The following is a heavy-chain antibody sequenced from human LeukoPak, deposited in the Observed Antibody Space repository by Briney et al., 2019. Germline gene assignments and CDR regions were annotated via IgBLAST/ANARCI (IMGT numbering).Heavy chain of an antibody. Sequence: GGSLRLSCAASGFTFDDYAMHWFRQAPGKGLEWVSLISWDGGSTYYADSVKGRFTISRDNSKNSLYLQMNSLRAEDTALYYCAKDGLFGVVTPYDYYYMDVWGKGTTVTVSS. J-gene: IGHJ6*03. D-gene: IGHD3-3*01. CDR2: ISWDGGST. CDR3: AKDGLFGVVTPYDYYYMDV. CDR1: GFTFDDYA. V-gene: IGHV3-43D*04.